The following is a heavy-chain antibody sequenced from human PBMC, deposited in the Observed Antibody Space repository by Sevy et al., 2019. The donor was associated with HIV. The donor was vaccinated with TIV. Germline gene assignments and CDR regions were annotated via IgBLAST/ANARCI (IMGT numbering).Heavy chain of an antibody. D-gene: IGHD2-15*01. CDR2: FAPQYGET. CDR1: GYTLTKLS. J-gene: IGHJ5*02. CDR3: TTVGLRYYSGSSSYQGDWFDP. V-gene: IGHV1-24*01. Sequence: ASVKVSCKVSGYTLTKLSIHWVRQAPGKGLEWMGEFAPQYGETIYAQRFQGRLTMTEDTSPDTAFMELSSLTSEDTAIYYRTTVGLRYYSGSSSYQGDWFDPWGQGTLVTVSS.